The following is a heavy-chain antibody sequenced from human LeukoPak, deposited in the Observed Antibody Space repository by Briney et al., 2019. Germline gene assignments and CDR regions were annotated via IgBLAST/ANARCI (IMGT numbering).Heavy chain of an antibody. D-gene: IGHD5-12*01. Sequence: ASVKVSYKASGYTFTSYAMHWVRQAPGQRLEWMGWINAGNGNTKYSQKFQGRVTITRDTSASTAYMELSSLRSEDTAVYYCARVGGYSGYDPDYFDYWGQGTLVTVSS. V-gene: IGHV1-3*01. J-gene: IGHJ4*02. CDR1: GYTFTSYA. CDR3: ARVGGYSGYDPDYFDY. CDR2: INAGNGNT.